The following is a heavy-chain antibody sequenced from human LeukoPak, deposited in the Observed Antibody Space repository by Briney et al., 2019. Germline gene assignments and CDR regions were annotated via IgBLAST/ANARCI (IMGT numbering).Heavy chain of an antibody. J-gene: IGHJ4*02. D-gene: IGHD6-13*01. CDR3: AKEGYSSSWNADFDY. Sequence: GGSLRLSCAASGFTFSSYAMSWVRQAPGKGLEWVSAISGNGRTTYYAESVKGRFTISRDNSKNTLYLQMNSLRAEDTAVYYWAKEGYSSSWNADFDYWGQGTLVTVSS. V-gene: IGHV3-23*01. CDR2: ISGNGRTT. CDR1: GFTFSSYA.